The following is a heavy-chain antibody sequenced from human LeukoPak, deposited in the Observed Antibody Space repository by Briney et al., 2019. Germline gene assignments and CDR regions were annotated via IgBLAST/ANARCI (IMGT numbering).Heavy chain of an antibody. D-gene: IGHD3-10*01. CDR1: GGTFSSYA. J-gene: IGHJ4*02. CDR2: IIPILGIA. CDR3: ARAKSSGSYLFDY. Sequence: ASVKVSCKASGGTFSSYAISWVRQAPGRGLEWMGRIIPILGIANYAQKFQGRVTITADKSTSTAYMELSSLRSEDTAVYYCARAKSSGSYLFDYWGQGTLVTVSS. V-gene: IGHV1-69*04.